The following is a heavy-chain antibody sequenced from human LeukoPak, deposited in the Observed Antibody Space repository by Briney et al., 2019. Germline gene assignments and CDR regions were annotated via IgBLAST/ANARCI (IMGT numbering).Heavy chain of an antibody. CDR1: GGSISSSSYY. CDR2: IYYSGST. J-gene: IGHJ4*02. Sequence: SETLSLTCTVSGGSISSSSYYWGWIRQPPGKGLEWIGSIYYSGSTYYNPSLKSRVTISVDTSKNQFSLKLSSVTAADTAVYYCASGGTIRGSAEALVGFDYWGQGTLVTVSS. D-gene: IGHD2-8*02. CDR3: ASGGTIRGSAEALVGFDY. V-gene: IGHV4-39*01.